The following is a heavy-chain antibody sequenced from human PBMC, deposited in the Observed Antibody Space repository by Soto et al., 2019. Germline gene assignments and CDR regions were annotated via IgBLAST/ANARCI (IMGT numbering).Heavy chain of an antibody. D-gene: IGHD6-13*01. J-gene: IGHJ6*03. CDR1: GFTFSSYW. CDR2: INSDGSST. V-gene: IGHV3-74*01. CDR3: ARHVAAAVRVGTNYYYYYYMDV. Sequence: GGSLRLSCAASGFTFSSYWMHWVRQAPGKGLVWVSRINSDGSSTSYADSVKGRFTISRDNAKNTLYLQMNSLRAEDTAVYYCARHVAAAVRVGTNYYYYYYMDVWGKGTTVTVSS.